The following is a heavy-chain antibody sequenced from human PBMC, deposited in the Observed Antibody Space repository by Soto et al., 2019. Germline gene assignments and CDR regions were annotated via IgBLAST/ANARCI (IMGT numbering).Heavy chain of an antibody. Sequence: QVQLVQSGAEVKKPGSSVKVSCKASGGTFSSYAISWVRQAPGQGLEWMGGIIPIFGTANYAQKFQGRVTITADESTSTAYMELSSLRSEDTAVYYCAREGSGSYYMLVSWFDPWGQGTLVTVSS. V-gene: IGHV1-69*01. CDR2: IIPIFGTA. D-gene: IGHD3-10*01. CDR1: GGTFSSYA. CDR3: AREGSGSYYMLVSWFDP. J-gene: IGHJ5*02.